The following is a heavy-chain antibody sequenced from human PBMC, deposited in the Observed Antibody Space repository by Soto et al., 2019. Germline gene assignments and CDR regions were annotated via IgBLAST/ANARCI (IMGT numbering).Heavy chain of an antibody. CDR1: GFTFSSYG. CDR2: IWYDGSNK. V-gene: IGHV3-33*01. CDR3: ARDQAVFEFLATDYYYYYGMDV. D-gene: IGHD2-15*01. Sequence: GGSLRLSCAASGFTFSSYGMHWVRQAPGKGLEWVAVIWYDGSNKYYADSVKGRFTISRDNSKNTLYLQMNSLRAEDTAVYYCARDQAVFEFLATDYYYYYGMDVWGQGTTVTVSS. J-gene: IGHJ6*02.